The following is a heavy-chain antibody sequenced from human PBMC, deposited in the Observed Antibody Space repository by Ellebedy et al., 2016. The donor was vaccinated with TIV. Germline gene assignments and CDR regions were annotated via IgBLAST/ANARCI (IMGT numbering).Heavy chain of an antibody. V-gene: IGHV3-11*06. Sequence: GESLKISXEASGLTVSRSYLSWVRQAPGKGLEWISHINLESTTKTYADSVRGRFTISRDNAENSVYLQMNSLRAEDTAVYFCARDYNWVFDYWGQGVLVTVSS. D-gene: IGHD1-1*01. J-gene: IGHJ4*02. CDR3: ARDYNWVFDY. CDR2: INLESTTK. CDR1: GLTVSRSY.